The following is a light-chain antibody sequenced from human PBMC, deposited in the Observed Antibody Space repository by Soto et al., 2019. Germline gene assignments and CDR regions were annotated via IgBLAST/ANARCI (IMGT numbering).Light chain of an antibody. Sequence: SYELTQPPSVSVSPGQTASITCSGDKLGDKYACWCQQKPGQSPVLVIYQDSRRPSGIPERFSGSNSGNTATLTISGTQAMDEVDYYRQAWFGSLVFGGGTNLTVL. CDR1: KLGDKY. CDR2: QDS. J-gene: IGLJ2*01. V-gene: IGLV3-1*01. CDR3: QAWFGSLV.